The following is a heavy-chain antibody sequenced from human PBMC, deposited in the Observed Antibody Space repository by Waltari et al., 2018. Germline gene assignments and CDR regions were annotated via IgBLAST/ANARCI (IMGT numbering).Heavy chain of an antibody. CDR1: GGTFSSYA. V-gene: IGHV1-69*05. J-gene: IGHJ6*03. CDR2: IIPILGTA. D-gene: IGHD1-26*01. Sequence: QVQLVQSGAEVKKPGSSVKVSCKASGGTFSSYAISWVRQAPGQGLEWRGGIIPILGTANYAQRFQGRGTITTDESTSTAYMELSSLRSEDTAVYYCATAPYSGSYPGPGGYYYYMDVWGKGTTVTVSS. CDR3: ATAPYSGSYPGPGGYYYYMDV.